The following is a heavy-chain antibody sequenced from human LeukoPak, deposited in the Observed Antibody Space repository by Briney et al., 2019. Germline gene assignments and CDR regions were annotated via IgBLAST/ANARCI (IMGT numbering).Heavy chain of an antibody. J-gene: IGHJ4*02. CDR3: ASGRGYSGYDWYFGY. CDR2: ISYDGSNK. V-gene: IGHV3-30-3*01. Sequence: GGSLRLSCAASGFTFSSYAMHWVRQAPGKGLEWVAVISYDGSNKYYADSVKGRFTISRDNSKNTLYLQMNSLRAEDTAVYYCASGRGYSGYDWYFGYWGQGTLVTVSS. CDR1: GFTFSSYA. D-gene: IGHD5-12*01.